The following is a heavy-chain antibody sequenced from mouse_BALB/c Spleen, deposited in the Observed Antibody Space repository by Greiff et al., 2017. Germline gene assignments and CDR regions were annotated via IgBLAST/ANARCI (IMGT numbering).Heavy chain of an antibody. CDR1: GFSLTSYG. Sequence: QVQLKQSGPGLVAPSQSLSITCTVSGFSLTSYGVHWVRQPPGKGLEWLGVIWAGGSTNYNSALMSRLSISKDNSKSQVFLKMNSLQTDDTAMYYCARDRGLLRLGYYYAMDYWGQGTSVTVSS. CDR3: ARDRGLLRLGYYYAMDY. CDR2: IWAGGST. J-gene: IGHJ4*01. D-gene: IGHD1-2*01. V-gene: IGHV2-9*02.